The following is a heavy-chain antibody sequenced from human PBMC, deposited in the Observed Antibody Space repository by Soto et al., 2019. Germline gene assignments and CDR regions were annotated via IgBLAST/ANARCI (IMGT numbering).Heavy chain of an antibody. CDR3: AKEERAAVDY. V-gene: IGHV3-21*06. D-gene: IGHD1-26*01. CDR1: GFTFSDYS. CDR2: ISDNSAYI. J-gene: IGHJ4*02. Sequence: GGSLRLSCAASGFTFSDYSMTWVRQAPGKGLEWVSSISDNSAYIYYADSVKGRFTISRDNAKSSLFLQMNSLRAEDTAIYYCAKEERAAVDYWGQGTLVTVSS.